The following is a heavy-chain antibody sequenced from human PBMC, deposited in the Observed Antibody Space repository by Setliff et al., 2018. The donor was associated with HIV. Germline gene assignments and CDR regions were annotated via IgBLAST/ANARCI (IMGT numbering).Heavy chain of an antibody. J-gene: IGHJ6*03. Sequence: SETLSLTCTVSRGSIKYYSWSWIRQPAGKGLEWIGYIFISGITNYNPSLKSRVTISVDSSKNQFSLHLSSVTAADTAVYYCARGMIWGAYYYYMDVWGTGTTVTVSS. D-gene: IGHD3-16*01. CDR2: IFISGIT. CDR1: RGSIKYYS. CDR3: ARGMIWGAYYYYMDV. V-gene: IGHV4-4*08.